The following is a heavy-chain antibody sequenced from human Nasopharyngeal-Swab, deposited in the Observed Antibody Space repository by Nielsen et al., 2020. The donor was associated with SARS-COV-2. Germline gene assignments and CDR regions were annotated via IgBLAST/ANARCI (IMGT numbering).Heavy chain of an antibody. J-gene: IGHJ4*02. CDR1: GYTFNNYY. V-gene: IGHV1-69*13. CDR3: ARCLVLGAARYFDY. Sequence: SVKVSCKASGYTFNNYYIHWVRQAPGQGLEWMGGIIPIFGTANYAQKFQGRVTITADESTSTAYMELSSLRSEDTAVYYCARCLVLGAARYFDYWGQGTLVTVSS. CDR2: IIPIFGTA. D-gene: IGHD6-6*01.